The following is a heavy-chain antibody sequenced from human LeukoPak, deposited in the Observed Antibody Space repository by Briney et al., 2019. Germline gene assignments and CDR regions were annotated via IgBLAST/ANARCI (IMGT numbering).Heavy chain of an antibody. Sequence: SETLSLTCTVSGYSISSGYYWGWIRQPPGKGLEWIGYIYYSGSANYNPSLKSRVAISVDTSKNQFSLKLSSVTAADTAVYYCVRGGIPVRLLNWFDPWGQGILVTVSS. CDR2: IYYSGSA. CDR3: VRGGIPVRLLNWFDP. CDR1: GYSISSGYY. J-gene: IGHJ5*02. V-gene: IGHV4-61*01. D-gene: IGHD6-6*01.